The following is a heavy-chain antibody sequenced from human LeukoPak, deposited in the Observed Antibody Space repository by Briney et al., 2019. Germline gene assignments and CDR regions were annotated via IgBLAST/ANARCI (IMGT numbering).Heavy chain of an antibody. Sequence: SVKVSCKASGYTFTGYYMHWVRQAPGQGLEWMGGIIPIFGTANYAQKFQGRVTITADESTSTAYMELSSLRSEDTAVYYCASSSIFGVVINLTDAFDIWGQGTMVTVSS. J-gene: IGHJ3*02. CDR2: IIPIFGTA. D-gene: IGHD3-3*01. V-gene: IGHV1-69*13. CDR1: GYTFTGYY. CDR3: ASSSIFGVVINLTDAFDI.